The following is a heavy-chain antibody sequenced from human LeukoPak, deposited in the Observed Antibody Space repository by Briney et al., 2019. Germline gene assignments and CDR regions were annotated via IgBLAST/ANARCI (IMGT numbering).Heavy chain of an antibody. D-gene: IGHD6-19*01. CDR1: DYPFTSYG. CDR2: INTNTGNP. J-gene: IGHJ4*02. Sequence: GASVKVSCKASDYPFTSYGITWVRQAPGQGLEWMGWINTNTGNPTYAQGFTGRFVFSLDTSVSTAYLQISSLKAEDTAVYYCARDLVVAVAGGWGQGTLVTVSS. CDR3: ARDLVVAVAGG. V-gene: IGHV7-4-1*02.